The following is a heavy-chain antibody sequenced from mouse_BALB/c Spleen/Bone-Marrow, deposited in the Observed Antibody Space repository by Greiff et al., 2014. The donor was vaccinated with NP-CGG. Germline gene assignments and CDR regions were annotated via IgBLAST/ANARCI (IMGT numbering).Heavy chain of an antibody. CDR2: INSGGSYT. V-gene: IGHV5-9-4*01. J-gene: IGHJ2*01. D-gene: IGHD3-2*01. CDR1: GFSFNTYA. Sequence: EVKLVESGGGLVKPGGSLKLACAASGFSFNTYAMSWVRQSPEKRLEWVATINSGGSYTYYPDTVTGRSTISRDNAKNTLHLEMSSLRSEDAAMYYCARLDSSGSNYFDCWGQGTTLTVSS. CDR3: ARLDSSGSNYFDC.